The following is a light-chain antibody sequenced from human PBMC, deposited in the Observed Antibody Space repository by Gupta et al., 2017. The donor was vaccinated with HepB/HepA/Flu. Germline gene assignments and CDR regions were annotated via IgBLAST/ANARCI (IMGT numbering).Light chain of an antibody. J-gene: IGKJ1*01. CDR3: QQENTWT. CDR1: QSLSNW. V-gene: IGKV1-5*03. Sequence: DIQMTQSPSTLSASVGDRVTITRRASQSLSNWLHWYQQKPGKAPKHRIYTASSVESGVPSRFGGSRYGTVCTRTISSVQPEDFATEYCQQENTWTCGQGTKVEIK. CDR2: TAS.